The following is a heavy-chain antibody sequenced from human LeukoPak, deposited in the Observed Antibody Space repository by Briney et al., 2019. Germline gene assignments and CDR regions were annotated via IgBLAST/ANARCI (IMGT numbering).Heavy chain of an antibody. V-gene: IGHV3-43D*03. CDR2: ISWDGGTT. CDR3: AKEGGYDWLDSSGWYN. D-gene: IGHD6-19*01. Sequence: GGSLRLSCAASGFIFDDYAMHWVRQAPGKSLEWVSLISWDGGTTYYADSVKGRFTISRDNSNNSLYLQMNSLRTEDTALYYCAKEGGYDWLDSSGWYNWGQGTLVTVSS. J-gene: IGHJ4*02. CDR1: GFIFDDYA.